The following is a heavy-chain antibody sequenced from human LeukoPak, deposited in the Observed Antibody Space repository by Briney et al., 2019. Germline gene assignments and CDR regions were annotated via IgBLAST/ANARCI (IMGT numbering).Heavy chain of an antibody. CDR2: INHSGST. Sequence: SETLSLTCAVYGGSFSGYYWSWIRQPPGKGLEWIGEINHSGSTNYNPSLKSRVTMSVDTSKNQFSLKLSSVTAADTAVYYCARDRYHYYGSGSYYLFDYWGQGTLVTVSS. J-gene: IGHJ4*02. V-gene: IGHV4-34*01. CDR3: ARDRYHYYGSGSYYLFDY. CDR1: GGSFSGYY. D-gene: IGHD3-10*01.